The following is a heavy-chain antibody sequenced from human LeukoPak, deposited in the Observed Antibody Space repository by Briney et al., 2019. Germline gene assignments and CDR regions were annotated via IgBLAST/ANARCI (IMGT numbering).Heavy chain of an antibody. CDR1: GFTFSSYA. CDR2: ISGSGGST. J-gene: IGHJ4*02. Sequence: GGSLRLSCAASGFTFSSYAMSWVRQAPGKGLEWVSAISGSGGSTYYADSVKGRFTISRDNSKNTLYLQMNSLRAEDTAVYYCAKAKGRYCSGGSCYALDYWGQGTLVTVSS. CDR3: AKAKGRYCSGGSCYALDY. D-gene: IGHD2-15*01. V-gene: IGHV3-23*01.